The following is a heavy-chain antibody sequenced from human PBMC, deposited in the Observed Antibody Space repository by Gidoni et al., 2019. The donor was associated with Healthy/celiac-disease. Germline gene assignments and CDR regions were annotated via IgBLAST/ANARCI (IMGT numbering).Heavy chain of an antibody. V-gene: IGHV1-18*01. J-gene: IGHJ3*02. CDR3: ARDRGSEITTSGAFDI. Sequence: QDQLVLSGAAVQKPGASVKVFYKAGGYIITSDGISWVRQAPGQGLEWMGWISAYNGNTNYAQKLQGRVTMTTDTSTSTAYMELRNMRSDDTAVYYCARDRGSEITTSGAFDIWGQGTMVTVSS. CDR1: GYIITSDG. D-gene: IGHD3-22*01. CDR2: ISAYNGNT.